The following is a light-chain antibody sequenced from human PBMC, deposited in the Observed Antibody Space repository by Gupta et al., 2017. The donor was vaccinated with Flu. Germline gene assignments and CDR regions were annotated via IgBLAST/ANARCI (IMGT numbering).Light chain of an antibody. CDR1: SSDVGGYNY. CDR3: SSYTDTSTFYV. V-gene: IGLV2-14*01. CDR2: DVS. J-gene: IGLJ1*01. Sequence: QSALTQPASVSGSPGHSITISCTGTSSDVGGYNYVSWYQQRPGKAPKLMIYDVSNRPSGVSNRFSGSKSGNTASLTISGLQAEDETDYYCSSYTDTSTFYVFGTGTKVTVL.